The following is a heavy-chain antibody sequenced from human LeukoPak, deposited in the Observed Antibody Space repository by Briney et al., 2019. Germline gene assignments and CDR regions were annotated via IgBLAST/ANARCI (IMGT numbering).Heavy chain of an antibody. CDR1: GFTFDDYA. J-gene: IGHJ4*02. CDR2: ISWNSGSI. V-gene: IGHV3-9*01. Sequence: PGGSLRLSCAASGFTFDDYAVHWVRQAPGKGLEWVSGISWNSGSIGYADSVKGRFTISRDNAKNSLYLQMNSLRAEDTALYYCAKSPAVAATLYYFDYWGQGNLVTVSS. D-gene: IGHD6-19*01. CDR3: AKSPAVAATLYYFDY.